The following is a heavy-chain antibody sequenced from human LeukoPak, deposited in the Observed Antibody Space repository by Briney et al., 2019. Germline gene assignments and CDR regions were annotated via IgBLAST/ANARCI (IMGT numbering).Heavy chain of an antibody. CDR2: ISSSSSYI. J-gene: IGHJ4*02. D-gene: IGHD3-22*01. CDR1: GFTFSSYS. V-gene: IGHV3-21*01. CDR3: ARASTSSVGLTNY. Sequence: GGSLRLSCAASGFTFSSYSMNWVRQAPGKGLEWVSSISSSSSYIYYADSVKGRFTSARDNAKNSLYMKTNSMRAEDTAVYYCARASTSSVGLTNYWGQGTLVTVSS.